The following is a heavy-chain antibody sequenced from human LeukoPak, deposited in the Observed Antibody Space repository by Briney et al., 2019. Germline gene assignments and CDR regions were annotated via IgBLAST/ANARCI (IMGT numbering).Heavy chain of an antibody. CDR2: ISGSGGST. D-gene: IGHD3-22*01. Sequence: GGTLRLSCAASGFTFSSYGMSWVRQAPGKGLEWVSAISGSGGSTYYADSVKGRFTISRDNSKSTLYLQMNSLRAEDTAVYYCAKDLRATMIVVTWGQGTLVTVSS. V-gene: IGHV3-23*01. J-gene: IGHJ5*02. CDR1: GFTFSSYG. CDR3: AKDLRATMIVVT.